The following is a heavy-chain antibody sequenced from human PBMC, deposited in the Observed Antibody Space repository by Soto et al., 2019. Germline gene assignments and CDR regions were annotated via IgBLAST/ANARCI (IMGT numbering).Heavy chain of an antibody. D-gene: IGHD3-10*01. CDR1: GGSFSGYY. J-gene: IGHJ5*02. Sequence: XETLSLPFAVYGGSFSGYYWSWIRQPPGKGLEWIGEINHSGSTNYNPSLKSRVTISVDTSKNQFSLKLSSVTAADTAVYYCARERLSLWFSRNWFDTWGQGTLVTVSS. CDR2: INHSGST. CDR3: ARERLSLWFSRNWFDT. V-gene: IGHV4-34*01.